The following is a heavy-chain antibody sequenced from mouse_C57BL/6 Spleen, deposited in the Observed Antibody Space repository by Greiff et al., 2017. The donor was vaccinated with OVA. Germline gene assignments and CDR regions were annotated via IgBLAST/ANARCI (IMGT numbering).Heavy chain of an antibody. CDR3: AREGVYAPFAY. J-gene: IGHJ3*01. V-gene: IGHV1-64*01. CDR2: IHPNSGST. Sequence: QVQLQQSGAELVKPGASVKLSCKASGYTFTSYWMHWVKQRPGQGLEWIGMIHPNSGSTNYNEKFKSKATLTVDKSSSTAYMQLSSLTSEDSAVYYSAREGVYAPFAYWGQGTLVTVSA. CDR1: GYTFTSYW. D-gene: IGHD2-12*01.